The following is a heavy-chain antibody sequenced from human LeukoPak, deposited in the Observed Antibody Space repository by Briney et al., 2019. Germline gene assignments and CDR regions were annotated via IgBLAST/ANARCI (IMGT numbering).Heavy chain of an antibody. D-gene: IGHD3-10*01. V-gene: IGHV4-39*01. CDR2: IYHSGSS. J-gene: IGHJ4*02. CDR1: GGSISSGDYY. Sequence: KASQTLSLTCTVSGGSISSGDYYWSWIRQPPGKGLEWIGSIYHSGSSYYNPSLKSRVTISVDTSKNQFSLKLSSVTAADTAVYYCARHSSYYGNFDYWGQGTLVTVSS. CDR3: ARHSSYYGNFDY.